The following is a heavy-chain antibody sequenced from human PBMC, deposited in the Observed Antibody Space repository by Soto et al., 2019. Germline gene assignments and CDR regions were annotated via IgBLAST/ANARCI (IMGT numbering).Heavy chain of an antibody. CDR2: IVVGSGNT. V-gene: IGHV1-58*01. J-gene: IGHJ4*02. D-gene: IGHD2-2*01. Sequence: QMQLVQSGPEVKKPGTSVKVSCKASGFTFTSSAVQWVRQARGQRLEWIGWIVVGSGNTNYAQKFQERVTITRDMSTSTDYMERSSLRSEDTAVYYCAADSDRLGCISTSCPLDYWGQGTLVTVSS. CDR1: GFTFTSSA. CDR3: AADSDRLGCISTSCPLDY.